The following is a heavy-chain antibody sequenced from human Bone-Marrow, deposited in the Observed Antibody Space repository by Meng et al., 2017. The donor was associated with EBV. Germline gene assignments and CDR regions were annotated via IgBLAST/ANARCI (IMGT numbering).Heavy chain of an antibody. J-gene: IGHJ4*02. Sequence: VQRVQSRAGVKNPAASVKPSSKAFGYTFTTYDIHWGRQAPGNGLEWMRRINPSGGATSYAQKFQGRVTLTRDTSTSTVYMELSSLKSEDTAVYYCARGTLTYWGQGTLVTVSS. V-gene: IGHV1-46*01. CDR3: ARGTLTY. CDR1: GYTFTTYD. CDR2: INPSGGAT.